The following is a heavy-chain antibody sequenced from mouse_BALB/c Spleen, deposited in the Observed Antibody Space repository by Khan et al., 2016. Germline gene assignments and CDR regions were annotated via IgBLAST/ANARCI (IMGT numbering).Heavy chain of an antibody. J-gene: IGHJ2*01. CDR2: ILPGSDST. Sequence: QVQLQQSGAELMKPGASVKISCKATDYTFSNYWIEWIKQRPGHGLEWIGEILPGSDSTHFNEKFKDKATITADTSSNTAYMQLSSLTSEDSAVYSCAVGLYGHLDYGGKGTALTVSS. D-gene: IGHD1-1*02. CDR3: AVGLYGHLDY. CDR1: DYTFSNYW. V-gene: IGHV1-9*01.